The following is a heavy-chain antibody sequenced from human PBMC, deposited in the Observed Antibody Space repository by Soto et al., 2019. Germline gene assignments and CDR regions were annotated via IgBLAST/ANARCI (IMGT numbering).Heavy chain of an antibody. V-gene: IGHV4-34*01. J-gene: IGHJ5*02. Sequence: LSLTCAVYGGSFSGYYWSWIRQPPGKGLEWIGEINHSGSTNYNPSLKSRVTISVDTSKNQFSLKLSSVTAADTAVYYCARAGIVVVPAANTIAAAGRAWFDPWGQGTLVTVYS. CDR1: GGSFSGYY. D-gene: IGHD2-2*01. CDR2: INHSGST. CDR3: ARAGIVVVPAANTIAAAGRAWFDP.